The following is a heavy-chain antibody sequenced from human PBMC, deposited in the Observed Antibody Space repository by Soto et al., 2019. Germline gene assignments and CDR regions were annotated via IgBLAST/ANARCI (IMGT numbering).Heavy chain of an antibody. V-gene: IGHV1-3*01. CDR2: INAGSGST. CDR3: GRSYDFWSGSYYFDY. Sequence: ASVKVSCKASGYTFTSYAMHWVRQAPGQRLEWMGWINAGSGSTKYAQKFQGRVTMTRDTSISTAYMELSRLRSDDTAVYYCGRSYDFWSGSYYFDYWGQGT. CDR1: GYTFTSYA. J-gene: IGHJ4*02. D-gene: IGHD3-3*01.